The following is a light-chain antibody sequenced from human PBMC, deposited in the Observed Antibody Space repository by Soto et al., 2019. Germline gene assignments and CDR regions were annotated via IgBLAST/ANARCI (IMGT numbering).Light chain of an antibody. V-gene: IGLV1-44*01. CDR2: SDN. Sequence: QSVLTQPPSASGTPGQRVTISCSGSSYNIGRNTVNWYQQLPGTAPKLLIYSDNQRPSGVPDRFSVSMSGTSVSLAISGLQSDDEADYCCAAWDDSLNGMVFGGGTKLTVL. CDR1: SYNIGRNT. CDR3: AAWDDSLNGMV. J-gene: IGLJ2*01.